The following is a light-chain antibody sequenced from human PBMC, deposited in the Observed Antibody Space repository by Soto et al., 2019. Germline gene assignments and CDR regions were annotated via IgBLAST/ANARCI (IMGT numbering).Light chain of an antibody. V-gene: IGKV3-15*01. CDR3: PDYNILLFP. J-gene: IGKJ2*01. Sequence: AALSLSPCERSTLSCRVSQSISSDLAWYQQRPGKAPRLLIYGASTRATGIPARFSGSGSGTEFTLTIICLQSEDFAGDRSPDYNILLFPSGDGTNLDI. CDR2: GAS. CDR1: QSISSD.